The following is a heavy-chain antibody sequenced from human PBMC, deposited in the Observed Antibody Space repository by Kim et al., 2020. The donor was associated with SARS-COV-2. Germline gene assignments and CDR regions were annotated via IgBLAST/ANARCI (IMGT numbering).Heavy chain of an antibody. J-gene: IGHJ4*02. Sequence: GGSLRLSCAASGFTFSRRAMSWVRQVPGKGLEWIASVNNNNNPYYADSVKGRFTVSRDITKDTLYLRMNSLSTDDTALYYCAKDHPSSGWPTFDSGGQGIRVAVPS. V-gene: IGHV3-23*05. D-gene: IGHD6-19*01. CDR1: GFTFSRRA. CDR3: AKDHPSSGWPTFDS. CDR2: VNNNNNP.